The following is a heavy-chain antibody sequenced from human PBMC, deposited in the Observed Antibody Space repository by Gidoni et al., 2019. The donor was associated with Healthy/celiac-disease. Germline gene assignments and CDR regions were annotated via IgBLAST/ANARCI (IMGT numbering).Heavy chain of an antibody. J-gene: IGHJ4*02. Sequence: QVQLVESGGGVVQPGRSLRLSCAASGFTFSSYGMHWVRQAPGKGLEWLAIISYDGSNKYYADSVKGRFTISRDNSKNTLYLQMNSLRAEDTAVYYCAKPGEIDGYKDPRFDYWGQGTLVTVSS. CDR2: ISYDGSNK. V-gene: IGHV3-30*18. D-gene: IGHD5-12*01. CDR3: AKPGEIDGYKDPRFDY. CDR1: GFTFSSYG.